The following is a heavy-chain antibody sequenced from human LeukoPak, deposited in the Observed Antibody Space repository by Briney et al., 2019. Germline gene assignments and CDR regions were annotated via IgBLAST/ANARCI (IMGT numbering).Heavy chain of an antibody. J-gene: IGHJ4*02. V-gene: IGHV3-53*01. CDR3: ARVGSGNYYKYFEH. CDR2: IYSGAGT. D-gene: IGHD1-26*01. Sequence: GGSLRLSCAASGFTVSGTYMSWVRQAPGKGLEWVSVIYSGAGTYYADSVKGRFTISRDNSKNTLHLQMNSLRAEDTAVYYCARVGSGNYYKYFEHWGQGTLVTVPS. CDR1: GFTVSGTY.